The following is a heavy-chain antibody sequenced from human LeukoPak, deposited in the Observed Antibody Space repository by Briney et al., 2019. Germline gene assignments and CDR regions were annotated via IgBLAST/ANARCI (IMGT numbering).Heavy chain of an antibody. CDR3: ARDPGDYGDYDYFDY. V-gene: IGHV3-30*04. CDR1: GCSFSKYA. CDR2: ISYDGSNK. J-gene: IGHJ4*02. D-gene: IGHD4-17*01. Sequence: GGSLRLSCAASGCSFSKYAVHWVRQAPGKGLEWVAVISYDGSNKYYADSVKGRFTISRDNSKNTLYLQMNSLRAEDTAVYYCARDPGDYGDYDYFDYWGQGTLVTVSS.